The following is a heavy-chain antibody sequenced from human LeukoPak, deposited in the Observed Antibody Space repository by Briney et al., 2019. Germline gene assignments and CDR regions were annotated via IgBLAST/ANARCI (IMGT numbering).Heavy chain of an antibody. Sequence: SVKVSCKASGGTFSSYAISWVRQAPGQGLEWMGGIIPIFGTANYAQKFQGRVTITADESTSTAYMELSSLRSEDTAVYYCARGSGYYGSGSYYPTSRWGQGTLVTVSS. V-gene: IGHV1-69*13. CDR1: GGTFSSYA. CDR3: ARGSGYYGSGSYYPTSR. J-gene: IGHJ4*02. CDR2: IIPIFGTA. D-gene: IGHD3-10*01.